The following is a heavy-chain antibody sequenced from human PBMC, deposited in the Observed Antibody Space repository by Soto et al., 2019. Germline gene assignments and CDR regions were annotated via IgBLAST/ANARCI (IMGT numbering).Heavy chain of an antibody. J-gene: IGHJ4*02. D-gene: IGHD4-17*01. CDR2: INPSGGST. Sequence: ASVKVSCKASGYTFTSYYMHWVRQAPGQGLEWMGIINPSGGSTSYAQKFQGRVTMTRDTSTSTVYMELSSLRSEDTAVYYCARDHLNDYGDYEPTYYFDYWGQGTLVTVSS. CDR3: ARDHLNDYGDYEPTYYFDY. CDR1: GYTFTSYY. V-gene: IGHV1-46*01.